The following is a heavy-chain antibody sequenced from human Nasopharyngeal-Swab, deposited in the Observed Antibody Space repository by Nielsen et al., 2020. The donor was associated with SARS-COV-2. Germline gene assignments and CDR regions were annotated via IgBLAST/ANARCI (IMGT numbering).Heavy chain of an antibody. J-gene: IGHJ4*02. D-gene: IGHD1-14*01. CDR1: GFTFSSYA. CDR3: ARIRTGAYFDY. CDR2: ISGSDGSA. Sequence: GGSLRLSCAASGFTFSSYAMSWVRQAPGKGLEWVSTISGSDGSAYYADSVKGRFTISRGNSRHTLCLQMNSLRAEDTAVYYCARIRTGAYFDYWGQGTLVTVSS. V-gene: IGHV3-23*01.